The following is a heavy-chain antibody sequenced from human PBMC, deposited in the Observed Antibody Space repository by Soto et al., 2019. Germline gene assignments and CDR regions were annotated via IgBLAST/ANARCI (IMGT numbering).Heavy chain of an antibody. Sequence: VSVKVSCKASGYTFTSYARRWVRQAPGQRLEWMGWINAGNGNTKYSQKFQGRVTITRDTSASTAYMELSSLRSEDTAVYYCARDPANWGPDFDYWGQGTPVTVSS. CDR1: GYTFTSYA. CDR2: INAGNGNT. D-gene: IGHD7-27*01. V-gene: IGHV1-3*01. CDR3: ARDPANWGPDFDY. J-gene: IGHJ4*02.